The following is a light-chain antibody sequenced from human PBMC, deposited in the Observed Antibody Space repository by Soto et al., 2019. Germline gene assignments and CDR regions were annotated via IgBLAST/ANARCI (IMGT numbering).Light chain of an antibody. V-gene: IGKV3D-11*01. CDR2: DAS. CDR1: QGVTGNY. CDR3: QQRSNWPLT. J-gene: IGKJ4*01. Sequence: EIVLTQSPGTLSLSPVEGATLSCRASQGVTGNYLAWYQQKPGQAPRLLIYDASNRATGIPARFSGSGSGTDFTLTISSLEPEDFAVYYCQQRSNWPLTFGGGTKVDIK.